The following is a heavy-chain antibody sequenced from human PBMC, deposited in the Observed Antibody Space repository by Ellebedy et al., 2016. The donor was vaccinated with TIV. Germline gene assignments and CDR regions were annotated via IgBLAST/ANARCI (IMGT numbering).Heavy chain of an antibody. D-gene: IGHD6-19*01. V-gene: IGHV4-61*01. Sequence: MPSETLSLTCTVSGVSVSSDNSYWTWIRQAPGKGLEWIGYIYSSGSTNYNPSLKSRVTISVDTSKQQFPLNLRSVTAADTAVYDCARGRGSGWPPVYYYGMDVWGQGTTVTVSS. CDR3: ARGRGSGWPPVYYYGMDV. CDR2: IYSSGST. CDR1: GVSVSSDNSY. J-gene: IGHJ6*02.